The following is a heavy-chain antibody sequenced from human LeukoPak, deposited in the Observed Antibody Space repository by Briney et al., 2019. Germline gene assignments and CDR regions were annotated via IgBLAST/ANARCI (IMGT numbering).Heavy chain of an antibody. V-gene: IGHV4-34*01. CDR1: GGSFSGYY. CDR2: INHSGST. CDR3: ARLNFDWLSRAAYYYCGMDV. J-gene: IGHJ6*02. D-gene: IGHD3-9*01. Sequence: SETLSLTCAVYGGSFSGYYWSWIRQPPGKGLEWIGEINHSGSTNYNPSLKSRVTTSVDTSKNQFSLKLSSVTAADTAVYYCARLNFDWLSRAAYYYCGMDVWGQGTTVTVSS.